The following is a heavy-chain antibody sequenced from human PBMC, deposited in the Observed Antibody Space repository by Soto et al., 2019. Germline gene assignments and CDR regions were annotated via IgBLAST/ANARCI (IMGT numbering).Heavy chain of an antibody. CDR3: ASSTTATELRSRTNTLDY. J-gene: IGHJ4*02. V-gene: IGHV1-69*13. CDR1: GGTFSSYA. Sequence: SVKVSCKASGGTFSSYAISWVRQAPGQGLEWMGGIIPIFGTANYAQKFQGRVTITADESTSTAYMELSSLRSEDAAVYYCASSTTATELRSRTNTLDYWGQGTLVTVSS. CDR2: IIPIFGTA. D-gene: IGHD1-7*01.